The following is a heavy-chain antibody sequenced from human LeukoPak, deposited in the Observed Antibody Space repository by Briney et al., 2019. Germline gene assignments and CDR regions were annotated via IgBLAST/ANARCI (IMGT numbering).Heavy chain of an antibody. D-gene: IGHD5-18*01. CDR1: GYSFISYW. CDR3: AIHNNYAFED. J-gene: IGHJ4*02. Sequence: GESLKISCEASGYSFISYWNGWVRQMPGKGLEWVAIIHPGNSETRYSPSFQGQLSISADKSISTAFLQWSSLKASDTAMYYCAIHNNYAFEDLGQGTLVAVSS. V-gene: IGHV5-51*01. CDR2: IHPGNSET.